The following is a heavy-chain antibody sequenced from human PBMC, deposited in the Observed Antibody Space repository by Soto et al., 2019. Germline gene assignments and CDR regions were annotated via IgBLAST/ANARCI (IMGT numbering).Heavy chain of an antibody. J-gene: IGHJ4*02. CDR3: ARAPLIYGDFYFDY. Sequence: SETLSITCPVSGGSISSGGYYWRWIRQPPGKGLEWIGYIYYSGSTYYNPSLKSRVTISVDTSKNQFSLKLSSVPAPDTAVYYCARAPLIYGDFYFDYWGQGTLVTVSS. V-gene: IGHV4-31*03. CDR2: IYYSGST. D-gene: IGHD4-17*01. CDR1: GGSISSGGYY.